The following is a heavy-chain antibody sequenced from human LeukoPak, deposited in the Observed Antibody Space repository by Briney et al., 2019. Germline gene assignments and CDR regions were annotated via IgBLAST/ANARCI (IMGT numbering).Heavy chain of an antibody. Sequence: GASVKVSCKASGYTFTSYGISWVRQAPGQGLEWMGGIIPIFGTANYAQKFQGRVTITADESTSTAYMELSSLRSEDTAVYYCARDQGRITMIGYYYYGMDVWGQGTTVTVSS. CDR3: ARDQGRITMIGYYYYGMDV. J-gene: IGHJ6*02. D-gene: IGHD3-22*01. CDR1: GYTFTSYG. CDR2: IIPIFGTA. V-gene: IGHV1-69*13.